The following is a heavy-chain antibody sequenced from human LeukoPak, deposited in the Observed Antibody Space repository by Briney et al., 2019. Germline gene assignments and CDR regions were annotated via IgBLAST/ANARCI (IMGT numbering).Heavy chain of an antibody. CDR1: NGSISTYY. CDR2: IYYSGTT. D-gene: IGHD3-9*01. CDR3: ARGGRYFDWLVYFDY. V-gene: IGHV4-59*01. Sequence: PSETLSLTCTVSNGSISTYYWSWNRQPPGKGLEWIGYIYYSGTTNRNPSLKSRVTMSLDTSKNQFSLKLSSVTAADTAVYYCARGGRYFDWLVYFDYWGQGTLVTVSS. J-gene: IGHJ4*02.